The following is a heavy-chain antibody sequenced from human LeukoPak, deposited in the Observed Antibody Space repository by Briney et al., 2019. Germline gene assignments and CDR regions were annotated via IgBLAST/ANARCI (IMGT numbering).Heavy chain of an antibody. Sequence: ASVKVSXKASGYTFTGYYMHWVRQAHGQGLEWIGRINPNSGGTNYAQKFQGRVTMTRDTSISTAYMELSRLRSDDTAVYYCARGQDGYNDDYWGQGTLVTVSS. V-gene: IGHV1-2*06. CDR1: GYTFTGYY. CDR3: ARGQDGYNDDY. J-gene: IGHJ4*02. D-gene: IGHD5-24*01. CDR2: INPNSGGT.